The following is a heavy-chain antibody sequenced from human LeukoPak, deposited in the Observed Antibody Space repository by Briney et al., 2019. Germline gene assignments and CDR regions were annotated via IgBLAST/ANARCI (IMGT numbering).Heavy chain of an antibody. J-gene: IGHJ1*01. V-gene: IGHV3-23*01. Sequence: GGSLRLSCAASRFTFSSYAMTWVRQAPGKGLEWVSSISGSGGITYYAASVKGRFTISRDNSKNTLYLQMNSLRAEDTAVYYCAVLGIAVAGPGIFQHWGQGTLVTVSS. CDR3: AVLGIAVAGPGIFQH. CDR2: ISGSGGIT. D-gene: IGHD6-19*01. CDR1: RFTFSSYA.